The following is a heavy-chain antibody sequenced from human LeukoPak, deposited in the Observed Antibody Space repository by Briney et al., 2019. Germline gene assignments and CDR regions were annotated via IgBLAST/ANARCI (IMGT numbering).Heavy chain of an antibody. J-gene: IGHJ6*02. CDR2: ISSDGSNK. CDR3: ARDLTVYGMDV. V-gene: IGHV3-30-3*01. D-gene: IGHD4-17*01. Sequence: GGSLKLSCAASRFTFSGYSMHWVRQAPGKGLEWVALISSDGSNKYYADSVKGRFTISRDNSKNTLYLQMKSLRAEDTAVYYCARDLTVYGMDVWGQGTTVTVSS. CDR1: RFTFSGYS.